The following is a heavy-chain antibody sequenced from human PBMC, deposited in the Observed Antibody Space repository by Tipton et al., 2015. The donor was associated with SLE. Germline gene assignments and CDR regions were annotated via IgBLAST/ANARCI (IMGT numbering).Heavy chain of an antibody. D-gene: IGHD4-23*01. CDR2: IDHSGST. CDR1: GYSISSGYY. CDR3: ARVGVVTPFDY. J-gene: IGHJ4*02. V-gene: IGHV4-38-2*01. Sequence: LRLSCAVSGYSISSGYYWGWIRQPPGKGLEWIGSIDHSGSTYYNPSLKSRFTISVDTSKNQFSLKLSSVTAADTAVYYCARVGVVTPFDYWGQGTLVTVSS.